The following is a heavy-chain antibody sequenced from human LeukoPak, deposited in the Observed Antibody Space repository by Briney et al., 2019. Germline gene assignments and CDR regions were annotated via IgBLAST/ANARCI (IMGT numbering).Heavy chain of an antibody. J-gene: IGHJ5*02. D-gene: IGHD6-19*01. CDR1: GFTLSKYV. Sequence: GSLRLSCAASGFTLSKYVMTWVRQAPGKGLEWVSSISTSGGSTYYVDAVKGRFTISRDNSMNTLYLQMNSLRAEDTAVYHCAREPRTVAGRDRQFDPWGQGTLVTVSS. CDR2: ISTSGGST. V-gene: IGHV3-23*01. CDR3: AREPRTVAGRDRQFDP.